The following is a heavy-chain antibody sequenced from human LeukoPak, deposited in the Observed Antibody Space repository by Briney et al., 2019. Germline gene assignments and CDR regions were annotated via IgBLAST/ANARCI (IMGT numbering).Heavy chain of an antibody. CDR2: IYYSGST. D-gene: IGHD3-9*01. CDR3: AREGAYLTPDY. CDR1: GGSISSYY. Sequence: PSETLSLTCTVSGGSISSYYWSWIRQPPGRGLEWIGYIYYSGSTNYNPSLKSRVTISVDTSKNQFSLKLGSVAAADTAVYYCAREGAYLTPDYWGQGTLVTVSS. V-gene: IGHV4-59*01. J-gene: IGHJ4*02.